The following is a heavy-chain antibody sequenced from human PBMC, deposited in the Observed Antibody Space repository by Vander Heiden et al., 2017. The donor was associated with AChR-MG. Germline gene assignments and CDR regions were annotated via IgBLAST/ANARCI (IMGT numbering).Heavy chain of an antibody. V-gene: IGHV3-33*01. CDR3: ARKLDNYYAMDV. CDR1: GFTFSNHG. CDR2: IWYDGSNK. Sequence: QVQLVESGGGVVQPGRSLRLSCAASGFTFSNHGMHSARLTPGTGLEWVAVIWYDGSNKYYADSVKGRFTISRDNSKNTLYLQMNSLRAEDTAVYYCARKLDNYYAMDVWGQGTTVTVSS. J-gene: IGHJ6*02. D-gene: IGHD6-6*01.